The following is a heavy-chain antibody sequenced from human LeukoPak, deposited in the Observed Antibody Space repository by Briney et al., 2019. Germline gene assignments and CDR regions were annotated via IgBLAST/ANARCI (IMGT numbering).Heavy chain of an antibody. CDR2: ISYDGSNK. J-gene: IGHJ4*02. V-gene: IGHV3-30-3*01. CDR1: GFTFSSYA. D-gene: IGHD3-22*01. Sequence: TGGSLRLSCAASGFTFSSYAMHWVRQAPGKGLEWVAVISYDGSNKYYADSVKGRFTISRDNSKNTLYLQMNSLRAEDTAVYYRARGYYYDSSGYFDYWGQGTLVTVSS. CDR3: ARGYYYDSSGYFDY.